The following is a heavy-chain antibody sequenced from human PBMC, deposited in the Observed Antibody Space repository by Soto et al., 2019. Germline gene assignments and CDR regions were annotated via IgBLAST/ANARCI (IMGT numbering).Heavy chain of an antibody. J-gene: IGHJ4*02. V-gene: IGHV1-3*01. CDR2: INAGNGNR. CDR3: AREVWDY. D-gene: IGHD2-21*01. CDR1: GYTFTTYV. Sequence: ASVKVSCKASGYTFTTYVMHWVRQAPGQRLEWMGWINAGNGNRKYSQKFQGRVTITRDTSASTAYMELSSLRSEDTAVYYCAREVWDYWGQGTLVTVSS.